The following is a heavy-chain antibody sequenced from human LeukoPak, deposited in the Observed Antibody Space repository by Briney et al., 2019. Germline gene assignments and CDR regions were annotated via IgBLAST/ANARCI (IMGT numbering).Heavy chain of an antibody. CDR1: GYRFTCYY. V-gene: IGHV1-2*02. CDR3: ARGSDYDDYFYMDF. J-gene: IGHJ6*03. CDR2: MNPKSGAT. Sequence: GASVKVSCKTSGYRFTCYYLHWVRQAPGQGLEWMGWMNPKSGATDYARKFQGRVTMTRDTSISTAYMELTRLRSDDTAVYFCARGSDYDDYFYMDFWGKGTTVTVSS.